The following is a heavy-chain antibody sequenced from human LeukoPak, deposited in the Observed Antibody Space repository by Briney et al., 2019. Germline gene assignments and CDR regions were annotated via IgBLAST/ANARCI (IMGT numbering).Heavy chain of an antibody. CDR2: IYYSGST. J-gene: IGHJ4*02. D-gene: IGHD2-2*01. CDR3: ARSPTKRVPEDY. CDR1: GGSISISSYY. V-gene: IGHV4-39*07. Sequence: SETLSLTCTVSGGSISISSYYWAWIRQPPGKGLEWIANIYYSGSTYYNPSLKSRVTISINTSKNQFSLKLPSVTAADTAVYYCARSPTKRVPEDYWGQGTLVTVSS.